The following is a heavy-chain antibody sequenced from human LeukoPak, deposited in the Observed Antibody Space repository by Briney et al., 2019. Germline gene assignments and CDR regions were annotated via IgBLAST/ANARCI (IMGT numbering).Heavy chain of an antibody. D-gene: IGHD4-17*01. V-gene: IGHV1-69*05. CDR3: ARSIWATVTTADAFDI. Sequence: SVKVSCKASGGTFSSYTISWVRQAPGQGLEWMGRIIPIFGTANYAQKFQGRVTITTDESTSTAYMELSSLRSEDTAVYYCARSIWATVTTADAFDIWGQGTMVTVSS. CDR2: IIPIFGTA. J-gene: IGHJ3*02. CDR1: GGTFSSYT.